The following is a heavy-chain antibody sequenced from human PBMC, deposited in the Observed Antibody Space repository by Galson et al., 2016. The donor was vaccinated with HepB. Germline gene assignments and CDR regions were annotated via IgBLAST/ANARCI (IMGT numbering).Heavy chain of an antibody. CDR2: IRCSGTGT. CDR1: GFTFSSYA. D-gene: IGHD6-19*01. Sequence: SLRLSCAASGFTFSSYAMHWIRQAPGKGLEWVSSIRCSGTGTHYADSVKGRFPITRDNSKNTLYLQINSLRVEDTAVYYCANQRTTGYSIGWGGAFDIWGQGTMVTVSS. J-gene: IGHJ3*02. V-gene: IGHV3-23*01. CDR3: ANQRTTGYSIGWGGAFDI.